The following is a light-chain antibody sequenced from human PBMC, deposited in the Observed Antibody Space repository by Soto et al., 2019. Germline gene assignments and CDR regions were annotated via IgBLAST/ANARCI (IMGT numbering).Light chain of an antibody. CDR3: QHYGDSSWT. V-gene: IGKV3-20*01. Sequence: EIVLTQSPGTLSLSPGERATLSCRASQSVSSYLAWYQQKPGQAPRLLIYDASNRVTGIPDRFSGSGSGTDFTLTISRLEPEDFALYYCQHYGDSSWTFGQGTKVDIK. CDR2: DAS. CDR1: QSVSSY. J-gene: IGKJ1*01.